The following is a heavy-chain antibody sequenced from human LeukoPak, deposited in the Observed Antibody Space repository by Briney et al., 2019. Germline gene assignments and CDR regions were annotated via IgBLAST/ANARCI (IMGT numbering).Heavy chain of an antibody. CDR1: GYSINSAYH. D-gene: IGHD3-22*01. V-gene: IGHV4-38-2*01. J-gene: IGHJ4*02. CDR3: AKPESSLSHFYDS. CDR2: IHHSGTT. Sequence: SETLSLTCAVSGYSINSAYHWGWIRQPPGKGLEWIGSIHHSGTTYYNPSLKSRVTISVHTSKNQISLKVNSVTAADAAVYYCAKPESSLSHFYDSWGQGTLVTVSS.